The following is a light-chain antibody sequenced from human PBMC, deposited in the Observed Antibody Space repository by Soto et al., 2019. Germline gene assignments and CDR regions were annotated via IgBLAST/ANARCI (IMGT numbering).Light chain of an antibody. J-gene: IGLJ3*02. V-gene: IGLV2-14*01. CDR3: SSYTTSGSRVV. CDR1: NTDVGYSKY. CDR2: EVS. Sequence: QSALTQPASVSGSPGQSITISCTGSNTDVGYSKYVSWYQQHPGTAPKLIIYEVSDRPSGVSPRFSGSKSGNTASLTISGLQAEDEADYFCSSYTTSGSRVVFGGGTKVTVL.